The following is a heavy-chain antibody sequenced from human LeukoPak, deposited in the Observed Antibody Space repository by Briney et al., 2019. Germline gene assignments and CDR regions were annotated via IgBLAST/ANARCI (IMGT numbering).Heavy chain of an antibody. CDR2: IYYSGST. V-gene: IGHV4-31*03. CDR1: GASISSGGYY. CDR3: ARVTDGHDPLYYGMDV. J-gene: IGHJ6*02. Sequence: SETLSLTCTVSGASISSGGYYWGWIRQHPGKGLEWIGYIYYSGSTYYNPSLKSRVTISVDTSKNQFSLKLSSVTAADTAVYYCARVTDGHDPLYYGMDVWGQGTTVTVSS.